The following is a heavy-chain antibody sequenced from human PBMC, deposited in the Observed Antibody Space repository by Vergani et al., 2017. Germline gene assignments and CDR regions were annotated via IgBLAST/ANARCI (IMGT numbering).Heavy chain of an antibody. V-gene: IGHV1-69*01. J-gene: IGHJ6*02. CDR3: AGAGYYGSGGYYYGMDV. D-gene: IGHD3-10*01. CDR1: GGTFSSYA. CDR2: IIPIFGTA. Sequence: QVQLVQSGAEVKKPGSSVKVSCKASGGTFSSYAISWVRQAPGQGLEWMGGIIPIFGTAHYAQKFQGRVTITADESTSTAYMELSSLRSEDTAVYYCAGAGYYGSGGYYYGMDVWGQGTTVTVSS.